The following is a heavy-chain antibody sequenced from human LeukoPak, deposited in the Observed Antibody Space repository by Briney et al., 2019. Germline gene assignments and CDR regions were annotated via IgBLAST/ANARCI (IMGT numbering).Heavy chain of an antibody. CDR3: AKEGYSGYYAFDI. J-gene: IGHJ3*02. V-gene: IGHV3-11*05. Sequence: PGGSLRLSCAASGFIVSDNYMSWIRQAPGKGLEWVSDISTSGSYTTCADCVKGRLTISRDNAKNSLYLQMTSLRADDTAMYYCAKEGYSGYYAFDIWGQGTMVTVSS. CDR1: GFIVSDNY. D-gene: IGHD5-12*01. CDR2: ISTSGSYT.